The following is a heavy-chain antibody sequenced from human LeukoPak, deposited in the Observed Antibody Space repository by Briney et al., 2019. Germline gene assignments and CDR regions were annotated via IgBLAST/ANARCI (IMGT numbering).Heavy chain of an antibody. D-gene: IGHD3-10*01. CDR3: AKEGDRGEALYYYYMDV. CDR1: GFMFSDYG. J-gene: IGHJ6*03. CDR2: IWYDGSKL. V-gene: IGHV3-33*06. Sequence: CLRDSCAESGFMFSDYGMHSVRQAPGKGREWVAAIWYDGSKLFSEDSLKGRFTICRDNSKNAVYLQMNSLRAEDTADYYCAKEGDRGEALYYYYMDVWGNGTTVTVSS.